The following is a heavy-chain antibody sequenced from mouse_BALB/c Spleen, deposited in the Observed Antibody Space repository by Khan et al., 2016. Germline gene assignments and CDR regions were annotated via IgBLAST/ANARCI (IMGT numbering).Heavy chain of an antibody. J-gene: IGHJ2*01. CDR1: GYAFTSYN. V-gene: IGHV1S135*01. CDR2: IDPYNGGT. Sequence: VQLKQSGPELVKPGASVKVSCKASGYAFTSYNMYWVKQSHGKSLEWIGYIDPYNGGTSYSQKFKGKATLTVDKSYSTAYMHLNSLTSEDSAVYYCAREGITTVVAKGLDYWGQGTTLTVSS. CDR3: AREGITTVVAKGLDY. D-gene: IGHD1-1*01.